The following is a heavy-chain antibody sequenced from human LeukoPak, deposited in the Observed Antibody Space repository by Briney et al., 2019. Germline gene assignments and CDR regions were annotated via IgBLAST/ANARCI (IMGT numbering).Heavy chain of an antibody. CDR2: TYYDGST. D-gene: IGHD6-13*01. V-gene: IGHV4-39*01. J-gene: IGHJ3*02. CDR3: ARNGPSSSSFPGGAFDI. CDR1: GAPIASISST. Sequence: SETLSLTCIVSGAPIASISSTGGGFRRPPGKGRRGMGRTYYDGSTYYNPSLKSRVTISVDTSKNQLSLKLSSVTAADTAFYYCARNGPSSSSFPGGAFDIWGQGTVVTVSS.